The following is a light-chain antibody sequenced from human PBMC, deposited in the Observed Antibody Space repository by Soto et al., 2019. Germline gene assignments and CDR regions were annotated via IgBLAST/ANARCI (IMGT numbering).Light chain of an antibody. CDR3: GSWDSSLSAYV. CDR2: DDD. V-gene: IGLV1-51*01. J-gene: IGLJ1*01. CDR1: SSNIGGNS. Sequence: QSVMTQPPSVSAAPGQKVTLSCSGSSSNIGGNSVSWYQQLPGTAPKLLSYDDDKRPSGIPDRFSGSKSGTSATLGITGFQNCDEADYYCGSWDSSLSAYVFATGTKLTVL.